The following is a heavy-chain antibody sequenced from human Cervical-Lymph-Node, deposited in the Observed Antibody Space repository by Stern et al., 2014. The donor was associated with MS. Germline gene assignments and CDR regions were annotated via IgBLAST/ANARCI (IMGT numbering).Heavy chain of an antibody. CDR1: GYTFTNYA. V-gene: IGHV1-18*04. D-gene: IGHD3-10*01. CDR2: ITAYNGDT. CDR3: ARFTLVSGSHNY. Sequence: DQLVESGPEVKKPGASVKVSCNGSGYTFTNYAFSWVRQAPGQGLERMGWITAYNGDTTYAPRFQGRDALTTDTSTATAYMELRSLRSDDTAVYYCARFTLVSGSHNYWGQGTLVTVSS. J-gene: IGHJ4*02.